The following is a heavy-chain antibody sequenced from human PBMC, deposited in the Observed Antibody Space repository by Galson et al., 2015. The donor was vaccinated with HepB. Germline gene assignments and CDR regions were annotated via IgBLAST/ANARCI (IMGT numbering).Heavy chain of an antibody. Sequence: VKVSCKASGYSFTTNGISWVRQAPGQGLEWMGWISANSGKTNYAQKYQNRVTLTRDTATSTVHMELRSLRSDDTAVYYCARDHRWYFDYWGQGSLVTVSS. V-gene: IGHV1-18*04. J-gene: IGHJ4*02. CDR3: ARDHRWYFDY. D-gene: IGHD2-15*01. CDR2: ISANSGKT. CDR1: GYSFTTNG.